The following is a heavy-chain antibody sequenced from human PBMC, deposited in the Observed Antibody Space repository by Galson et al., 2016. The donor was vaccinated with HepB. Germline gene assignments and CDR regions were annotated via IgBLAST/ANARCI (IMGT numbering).Heavy chain of an antibody. J-gene: IGHJ5*02. Sequence: SVKVSCKASGDTFTGYYIHWVRQAPGQGLEWMAWINAYNGNTNYAQSFQGRVTMTTDTSTGTAYMELWNLRSDDTALYYCARVLGGYDFYPWGQGTLVTVSS. CDR3: ARVLGGYDFYP. CDR2: INAYNGNT. CDR1: GDTFTGYY. V-gene: IGHV1-18*04. D-gene: IGHD5-12*01.